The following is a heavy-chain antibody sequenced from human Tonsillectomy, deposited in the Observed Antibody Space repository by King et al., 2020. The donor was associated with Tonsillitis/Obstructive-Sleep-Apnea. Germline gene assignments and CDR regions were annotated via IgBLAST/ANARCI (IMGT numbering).Heavy chain of an antibody. D-gene: IGHD6-6*01. J-gene: IGHJ6*03. CDR1: GGSISSYY. Sequence: QLQESGPGLVKPSETLSLTCTVSGGSISSYYWSWIRQPPGKGLEWIGYIYYSGSTNYNPSLKSRVTISVDTSKNQFSLKLSPVTAADTAVYYCARGGSSSSSYYYYYYYMDVWGKGTTVTVSS. CDR3: ARGGSSSSSYYYYYYYMDV. CDR2: IYYSGST. V-gene: IGHV4-59*01.